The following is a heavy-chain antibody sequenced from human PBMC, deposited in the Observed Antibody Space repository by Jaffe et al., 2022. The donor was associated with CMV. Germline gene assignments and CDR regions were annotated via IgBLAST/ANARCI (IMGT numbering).Heavy chain of an antibody. D-gene: IGHD3-22*01. V-gene: IGHV3-48*03. Sequence: EVQLVESGGGLVQPGGSLRLSCAASGFTFSSYEMNWVRQAPGKGLEWVSYISSSGSTIYYADSVKGRFTISRDNAKNSLYLQMNSLRAEDTAVYYCAGTEDSSGYIWSGFDPWGQGTLVTVSS. J-gene: IGHJ5*02. CDR3: AGTEDSSGYIWSGFDP. CDR1: GFTFSSYE. CDR2: ISSSGSTI.